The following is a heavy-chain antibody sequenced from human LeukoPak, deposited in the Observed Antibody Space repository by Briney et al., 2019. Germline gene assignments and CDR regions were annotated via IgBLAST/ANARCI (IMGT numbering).Heavy chain of an antibody. CDR2: INHSGST. J-gene: IGHJ5*02. CDR1: GGSFSGYY. Sequence: SETLSLTCAVYGGSFSGYYWSWIRQPPGKGLEWIGEINHSGSTNYNPSLKSRVTISVDTSKNQFSLKLSSVTAADTAVYYCATFYGSGSSNWFDPWGQGTLVTVSS. V-gene: IGHV4-34*01. CDR3: ATFYGSGSSNWFDP. D-gene: IGHD3-10*01.